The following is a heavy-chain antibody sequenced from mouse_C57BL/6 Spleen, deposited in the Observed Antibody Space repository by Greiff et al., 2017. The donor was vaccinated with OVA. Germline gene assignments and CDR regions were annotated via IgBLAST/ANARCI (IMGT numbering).Heavy chain of an antibody. CDR3: ASSYYYGSSPFAY. D-gene: IGHD1-1*01. Sequence: EVKLMESGPELVKPGASVKIPCKASGYTFTDYNMDWVKQSHGKSLEWIGDINPNNGGTIYNQKFKGKATLHVDKSSSTAYMELRNLTSEDTAVYYCASSYYYGSSPFAYWGQGTLVTVSA. CDR1: GYTFTDYN. J-gene: IGHJ3*01. V-gene: IGHV1-18*01. CDR2: INPNNGGT.